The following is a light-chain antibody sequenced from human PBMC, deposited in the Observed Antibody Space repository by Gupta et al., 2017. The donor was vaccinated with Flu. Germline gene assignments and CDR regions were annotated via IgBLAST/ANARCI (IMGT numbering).Light chain of an antibody. CDR1: HTLLYSPDNRSN. V-gene: IGKV4-1*01. J-gene: IGKJ4*01. CDR3: QKYYSTPPT. CDR2: GAS. Sequence: SLSVWATINDKSSHTLLYSPDNRSNVAWYQQKPGQPPRLRIYGASTRDTGTPDRVSGSGSGTDFTLTITSLEAEDVAVYYCQKYYSTPPTFGRGTKVEIK.